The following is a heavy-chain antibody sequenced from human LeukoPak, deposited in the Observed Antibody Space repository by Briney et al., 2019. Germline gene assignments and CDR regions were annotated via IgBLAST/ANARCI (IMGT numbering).Heavy chain of an antibody. CDR2: ISGSGGST. Sequence: GGTLRLSCAASGFTFSSYGMSWVRQAPGKGLEWVSAISGSGGSTYYADSVKGRFTISRDNSKNTLYLQMNSLRAEDTAVYYCARDRAVTLDYWGQGTLVTVSS. CDR1: GFTFSSYG. J-gene: IGHJ4*02. D-gene: IGHD4-11*01. V-gene: IGHV3-23*01. CDR3: ARDRAVTLDY.